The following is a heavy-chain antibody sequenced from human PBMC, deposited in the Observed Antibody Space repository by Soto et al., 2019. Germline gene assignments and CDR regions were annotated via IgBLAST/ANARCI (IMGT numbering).Heavy chain of an antibody. CDR2: ISAYNGNT. CDR3: ARDEGYCSGGSCHNYYYYGMDV. Sequence: ASVKVSCKTSGYTFIHFGLTWVRQAPGQGLEWMGWISAYNGNTNYAQKLQGRVTMTTDTSTSTAYMELRSLRSDDTAVYYCARDEGYCSGGSCHNYYYYGMDVWGQGTTVTVSS. V-gene: IGHV1-18*01. D-gene: IGHD2-15*01. CDR1: GYTFIHFG. J-gene: IGHJ6*02.